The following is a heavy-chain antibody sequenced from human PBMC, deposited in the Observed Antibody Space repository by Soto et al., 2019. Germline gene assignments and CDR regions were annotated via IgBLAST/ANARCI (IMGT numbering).Heavy chain of an antibody. V-gene: IGHV3-23*01. D-gene: IGHD6-6*01. J-gene: IGHJ6*02. CDR3: ASQVAARRGSKTYYYYGMDV. CDR1: GFTFISYA. CDR2: ISGSGGST. Sequence: PGGSVRLSCAASGFTFISYAMSGVRQAPGKGLGWVSAISGSGGSTYYADSVKGRFTISRDNSKNTLYLQMNSLRAEDTAVYYCASQVAARRGSKTYYYYGMDVWGQGTTVTVSS.